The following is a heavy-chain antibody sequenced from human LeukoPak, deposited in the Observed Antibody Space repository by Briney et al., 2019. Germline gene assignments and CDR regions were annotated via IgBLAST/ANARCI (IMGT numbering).Heavy chain of an antibody. D-gene: IGHD3-22*01. Sequence: PSETLSLTCTVSGGSISSSSYYWGWIRQPPGKGLEWIGYIYYSGSTNYNPSLKSRVTISVDTSKNQFSLKLSSVTAADTAVYYCARSPYYYDSPTLLFDYWGQGTLVTVSS. CDR2: IYYSGST. CDR3: ARSPYYYDSPTLLFDY. J-gene: IGHJ4*02. V-gene: IGHV4-61*05. CDR1: GGSISSSSYY.